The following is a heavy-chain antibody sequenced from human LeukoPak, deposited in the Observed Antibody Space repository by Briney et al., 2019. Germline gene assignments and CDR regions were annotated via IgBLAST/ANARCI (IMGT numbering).Heavy chain of an antibody. CDR2: TYYRSQWKN. V-gene: IGHV6-1*01. J-gene: IGHJ4*02. Sequence: SQTLSLTCAISGDSVSGNRAVWDWIRQSPSRCLECLRRTYYRSQWKNHYAESVRSRITINPDTSENEFPLHLSSVTPEDTAVYYCARDEPGQRYFDHWGQGTLVTVSS. D-gene: IGHD1-14*01. CDR3: ARDEPGQRYFDH. CDR1: GDSVSGNRAV.